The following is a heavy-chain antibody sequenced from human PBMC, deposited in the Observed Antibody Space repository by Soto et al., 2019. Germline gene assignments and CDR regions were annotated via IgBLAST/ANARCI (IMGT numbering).Heavy chain of an antibody. Sequence: QVHLVQSGPEVKQPGSSVKVSCKTSGYTFSNFGVSWVRQAPGQGLEWMGWINIYNGNPNNALKCQDRVTMTTDTSTSTAYTELTTLKFDDTAVYYCTRTRDTFAPMLDAWGQGTLLTVSS. D-gene: IGHD2-2*02. J-gene: IGHJ5*02. V-gene: IGHV1-18*01. CDR2: INIYNGNP. CDR3: TRTRDTFAPMLDA. CDR1: GYTFSNFG.